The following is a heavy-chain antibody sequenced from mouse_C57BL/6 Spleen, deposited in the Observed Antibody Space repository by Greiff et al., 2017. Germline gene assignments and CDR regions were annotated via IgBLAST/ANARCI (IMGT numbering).Heavy chain of an antibody. CDR1: GYTFTSYW. V-gene: IGHV1-53*01. Sequence: QVHVKQPGTELVKPGASVKLSCKASGYTFTSYWMHWVKQRPGQGLEWIGNINPSNGGTNYNEKFKSKATLTVDKSSSTAYMQLSSLTSEDSAVYYCVIYSAPSWFAYWGQGTLVSVSA. J-gene: IGHJ3*01. CDR3: VIYSAPSWFAY. D-gene: IGHD2-1*01. CDR2: INPSNGGT.